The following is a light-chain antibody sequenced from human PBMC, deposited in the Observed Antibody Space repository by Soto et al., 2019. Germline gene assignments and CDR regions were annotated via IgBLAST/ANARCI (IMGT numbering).Light chain of an antibody. CDR1: SSDVGGYNY. CDR2: EVT. CDR3: CSFTGSITHYV. J-gene: IGLJ1*01. Sequence: QSVLTQPASVSGSPGQSITNSCTGTSSDVGGYNYVSWYQQYPGKAPKLMIYEVTHRPSGVSTRFSGSKSGNTASLAISGLQAEDEADYFCCSFTGSITHYVFGTGTKVTVL. V-gene: IGLV2-14*01.